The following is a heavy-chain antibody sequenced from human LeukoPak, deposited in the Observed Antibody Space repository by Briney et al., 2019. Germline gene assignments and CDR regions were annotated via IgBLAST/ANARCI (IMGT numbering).Heavy chain of an antibody. CDR1: GFTFSSYG. CDR2: IRYDGSTK. D-gene: IGHD4-17*01. CDR3: AKVYEYGDNDWFDS. Sequence: PGGSLRLSCGASGFTFSSYGMHWVRQAPGKGLEWVAFIRYDGSTKNYADPVKGRFTISRDNSKNTLYLQMNSLRGEDTAVCYGAKVYEYGDNDWFDSWGQGTLVTVSS. J-gene: IGHJ5*01. V-gene: IGHV3-30*02.